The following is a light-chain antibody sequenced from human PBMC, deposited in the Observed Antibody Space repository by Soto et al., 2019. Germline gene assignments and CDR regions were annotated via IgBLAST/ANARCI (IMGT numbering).Light chain of an antibody. CDR1: QSISSY. Sequence: EIVMTQSPATLSVSPGERGPLSFRAIQSISSYLAWYQQKPGQAPRLLIYDASSRATGIPARFSGSGSGTDFTLTISSLEPEDFAVYYCQQLTDWPPQWTFGQGTKVDIK. V-gene: IGKV3-11*01. CDR3: QQLTDWPPQWT. CDR2: DAS. J-gene: IGKJ1*01.